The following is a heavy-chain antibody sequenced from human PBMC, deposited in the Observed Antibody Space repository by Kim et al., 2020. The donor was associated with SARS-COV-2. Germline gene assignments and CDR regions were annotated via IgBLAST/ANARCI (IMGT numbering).Heavy chain of an antibody. CDR3: ARGRRLGDSYYYGMDV. Sequence: GGSLRLSCAASGFTFSSYDMHWVRQATGKGLEWVSAIGTAGDTYYPGSVKGRFTISRENAKNSLYLQMNSLRAGDTAVYYCARGRRLGDSYYYGMDVWGQGTTVTVSS. CDR1: GFTFSSYD. D-gene: IGHD1-26*01. J-gene: IGHJ6*02. V-gene: IGHV3-13*01. CDR2: IGTAGDT.